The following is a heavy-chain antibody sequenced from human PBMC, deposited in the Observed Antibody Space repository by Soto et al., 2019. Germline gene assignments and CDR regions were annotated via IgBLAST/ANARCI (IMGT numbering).Heavy chain of an antibody. V-gene: IGHV3-7*03. J-gene: IGHJ3*01. Sequence: VVSLILSCSSSVFTFINYVISLFLQAPGKGLDWVANINQDGTEKYYVDSLKGRFTISRDNDKNSVYPQMNRLRAEDTAVYYCERDSGDAKGWGQGKMVTVSS. CDR3: ERDSGDAKG. D-gene: IGHD3-10*01. CDR1: VFTFINYV. CDR2: INQDGTEK.